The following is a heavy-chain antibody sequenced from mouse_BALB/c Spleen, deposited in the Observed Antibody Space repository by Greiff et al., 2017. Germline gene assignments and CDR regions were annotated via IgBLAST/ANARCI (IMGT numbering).Heavy chain of an antibody. Sequence: EVMLVESGGGLVKPGGSLKLSCAASGFTFSSYAMSWVRQTPEKRLEWVASISSGGSTYYPDSVKGRFTISRDNARNILYLQMSSLRSEDTAMYYCARSIYYDYDEGPYYAMDYWGQGTSVTVSS. J-gene: IGHJ4*01. CDR3: ARSIYYDYDEGPYYAMDY. V-gene: IGHV5-6-5*01. CDR1: GFTFSSYA. CDR2: ISSGGST. D-gene: IGHD2-4*01.